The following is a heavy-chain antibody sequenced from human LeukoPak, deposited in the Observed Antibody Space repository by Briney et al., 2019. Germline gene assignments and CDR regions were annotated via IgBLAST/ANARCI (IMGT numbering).Heavy chain of an antibody. Sequence: PGGSLRLSCAASGFTVSSNYMSWVRQAPGKGLVWVSRINSDGSSTSYADSVKGRFTISRDNAKNTLYLQMNSLRAEDTAVYYCARAGGDSGYWGQGTLVTVSS. CDR3: ARAGGDSGY. CDR1: GFTVSSNY. J-gene: IGHJ4*02. D-gene: IGHD2-21*02. CDR2: INSDGSST. V-gene: IGHV3-74*01.